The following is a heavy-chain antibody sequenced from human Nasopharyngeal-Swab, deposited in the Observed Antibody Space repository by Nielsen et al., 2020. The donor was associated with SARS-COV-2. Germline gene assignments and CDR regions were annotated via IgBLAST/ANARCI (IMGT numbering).Heavy chain of an antibody. CDR3: TRDLYNWNHDAFDI. CDR2: IRSKAYGGTP. D-gene: IGHD1-20*01. J-gene: IGHJ3*02. Sequence: WIRPPPGKGLEWVGFIRSKAYGGTPEYAASVKGRFTISRDDSKSIAYLQMNSLKTEDTAVYYCTRDLYNWNHDAFDIWGQGTMVTVSS. V-gene: IGHV3-49*02.